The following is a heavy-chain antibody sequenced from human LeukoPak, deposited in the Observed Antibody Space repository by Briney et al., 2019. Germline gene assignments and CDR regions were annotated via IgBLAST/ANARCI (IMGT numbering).Heavy chain of an antibody. D-gene: IGHD5-12*01. J-gene: IGHJ4*02. CDR2: IYGDGSFT. Sequence: GGSLRLSCAASGFTFSNFCMHWVRQAPGKGLVWVALIYGDGSFTRYADSVKGRFTISRDNAKNTVYLQMSSLRADDMAVYYCATLVATTRFDYWGQGTLVTVSS. V-gene: IGHV3-74*01. CDR3: ATLVATTRFDY. CDR1: GFTFSNFC.